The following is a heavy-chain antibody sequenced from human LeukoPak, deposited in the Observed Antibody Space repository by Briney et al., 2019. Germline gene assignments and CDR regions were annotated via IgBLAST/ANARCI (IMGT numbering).Heavy chain of an antibody. CDR3: ATTFPYCTDGTCAL. D-gene: IGHD2-15*01. V-gene: IGHV3-7*01. J-gene: IGHJ4*02. Sequence: GESLTLSCTVSGITLSRNWMSWVRKPPGKGLEWVANINQDGNRENYVDSVKGRLSTSRDNAKNSLFVQMHSLRAEDTAVYYSATTFPYCTDGTCALGGQGTLVTVSS. CDR1: GITLSRNW. CDR2: INQDGNRE.